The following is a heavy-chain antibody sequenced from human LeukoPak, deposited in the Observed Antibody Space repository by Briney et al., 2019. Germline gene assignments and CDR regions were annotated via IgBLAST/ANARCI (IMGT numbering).Heavy chain of an antibody. CDR3: VRKSDSYMLRGGDC. D-gene: IGHD3-10*01. CDR2: IYSGGDT. Sequence: PGGPLRLSCAASGFSVSSNFMSWVRQAPGKGLECVSVIYSGGDTYYADSVRGRFTISGDKSKNTLYLQMDSLRVEDTAVYYCVRKSDSYMLRGGDCWGQGTLVTVSS. J-gene: IGHJ4*02. V-gene: IGHV3-66*01. CDR1: GFSVSSNF.